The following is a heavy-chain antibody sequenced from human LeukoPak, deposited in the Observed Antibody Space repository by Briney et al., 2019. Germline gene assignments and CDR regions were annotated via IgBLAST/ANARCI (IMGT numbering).Heavy chain of an antibody. CDR2: IDPHSGGT. J-gene: IGHJ3*02. Sequence: ASVKVSYKASGYTFTDYYMSWVRQAPGQGLEWMGWIDPHSGGTKYAQKSQGRVTMTRDTSISTAYVELSRLRSDDTAVYYCAREYYDTSGRKYPFDIWGQGTMVTVSS. D-gene: IGHD3-22*01. V-gene: IGHV1-2*02. CDR1: GYTFTDYY. CDR3: AREYYDTSGRKYPFDI.